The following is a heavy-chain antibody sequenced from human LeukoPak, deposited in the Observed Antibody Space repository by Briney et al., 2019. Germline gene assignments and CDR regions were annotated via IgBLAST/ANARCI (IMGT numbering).Heavy chain of an antibody. D-gene: IGHD5-18*01. CDR2: IRSKANKYAT. V-gene: IGHV3-73*01. J-gene: IGHJ3*02. Sequence: GGSLRLSCEASGFTFDDYAMHWVRQASGKGLEWIGHIRSKANKYATAYAASVKGRFTISRDDSKNTAYLQMNSLKTEDTAVYHCTMWIQLWIKGEDAFDIWGQGTMVTVSS. CDR1: GFTFDDYA. CDR3: TMWIQLWIKGEDAFDI.